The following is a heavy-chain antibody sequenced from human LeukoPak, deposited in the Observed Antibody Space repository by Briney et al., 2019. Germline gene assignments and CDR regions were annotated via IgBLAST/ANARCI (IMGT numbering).Heavy chain of an antibody. D-gene: IGHD3-9*01. J-gene: IGHJ4*02. Sequence: SETLSLTCAVSGGSISSGGYSWSWIRQPPGTGLEWIGYIYHSGSTYYNPSLKSRVTISVDTSKNQFSLKLSSVTAADTAVYYCARRITIFLWSVWGQGTLVTVSS. CDR2: IYHSGST. CDR3: ARRITIFLWSV. V-gene: IGHV4-30-2*01. CDR1: GGSISSGGYS.